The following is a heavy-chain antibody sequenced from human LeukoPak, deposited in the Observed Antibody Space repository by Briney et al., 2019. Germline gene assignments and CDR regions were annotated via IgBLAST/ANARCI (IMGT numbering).Heavy chain of an antibody. CDR1: SGSLSGYS. D-gene: IGHD4-17*01. CDR2: VSHSGIT. J-gene: IGHJ4*02. Sequence: SETLSLTCGVSSGSLSGYSWGWIRQPPGKGLEWVGEVSHSGITNYNASLKSRVTISLKKSESQFSLTLSSVTAADTAVYYCTRQSGTVTPIDYWSQGTLVTVSS. CDR3: TRQSGTVTPIDY. V-gene: IGHV4-34*01.